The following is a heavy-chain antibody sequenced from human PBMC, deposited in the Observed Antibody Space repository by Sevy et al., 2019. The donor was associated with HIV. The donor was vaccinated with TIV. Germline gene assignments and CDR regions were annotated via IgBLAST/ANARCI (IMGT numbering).Heavy chain of an antibody. D-gene: IGHD2-21*01. CDR3: ARHTSYISGDC. V-gene: IGHV4-39*01. CDR2: VYYSGRT. J-gene: IGHJ4*02. Sequence: SETLSLTCTVSGGSISSYSYYWGWIRQPPGKGLEWIGSVYYSGRTYYNPSLGSRVTISVDTSKNQFSLKLSSVTAADTAVYYCARHTSYISGDCWGRGTLVTVSS. CDR1: GGSISSYSYY.